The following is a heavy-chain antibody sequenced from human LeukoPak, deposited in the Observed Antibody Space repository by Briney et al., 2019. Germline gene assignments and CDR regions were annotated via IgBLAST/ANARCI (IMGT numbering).Heavy chain of an antibody. CDR2: ISSSSSYT. V-gene: IGHV3-21*01. J-gene: IGHJ4*02. D-gene: IGHD6-13*01. CDR1: GFTFSSYS. CDR3: ARVLEQLAPAFDY. Sequence: GGSLRLSCAASGFTFSSYSMNWVRQAPGKGLEWVSSISSSSSYTYYADSVKGRFTISRDNAKNSLYLQMNSLRAEDTAVYYCARVLEQLAPAFDYWGQGTLVTVSS.